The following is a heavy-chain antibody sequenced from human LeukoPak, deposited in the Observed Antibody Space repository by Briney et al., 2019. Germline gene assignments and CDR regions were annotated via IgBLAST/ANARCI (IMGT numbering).Heavy chain of an antibody. J-gene: IGHJ4*02. Sequence: SETLSLTCTVSGGSISSYYWSWIRQPPGKGLEWIGYIYYSGSTNYTPSLKSRVTISVDTSKNQFSLKLSSVTAADTAVYYCARGGGYGGPLDYWGQGTLVTVSS. D-gene: IGHD4-23*01. CDR1: GGSISSYY. CDR3: ARGGGYGGPLDY. V-gene: IGHV4-59*01. CDR2: IYYSGST.